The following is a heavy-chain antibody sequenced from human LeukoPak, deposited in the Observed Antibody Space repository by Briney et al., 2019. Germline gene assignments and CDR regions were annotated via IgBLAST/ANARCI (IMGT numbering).Heavy chain of an antibody. J-gene: IGHJ6*02. CDR3: ARDLPYYYDSSGYYPLSGMDV. V-gene: IGHV1-8*02. Sequence: ASVKVSCKASGYTFTGYYMHWVRQAPGQGLEWMGWMNPNSGNTGYAQKFQGRVTMTRNTSISTAYMELSSLRSEDTAVYYCARDLPYYYDSSGYYPLSGMDVWGQGTTVTVSS. D-gene: IGHD3-22*01. CDR2: MNPNSGNT. CDR1: GYTFTGYY.